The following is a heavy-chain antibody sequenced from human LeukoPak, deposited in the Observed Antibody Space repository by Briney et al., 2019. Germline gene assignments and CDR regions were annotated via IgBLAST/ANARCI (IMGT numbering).Heavy chain of an antibody. CDR1: GFTFSSYG. D-gene: IGHD3-22*01. CDR3: AKDTDYCDSSLEY. CDR2: ISYDGSNK. Sequence: GGSLRLSCAASGFTFSSYGMHWVRQAPGKGLEWVAVISYDGSNKYYADSVKGRFTISRDNSMNTLYLQMNSLRAEDMAVYYCAKDTDYCDSSLEYWGQGTLVTVSS. V-gene: IGHV3-30*18. J-gene: IGHJ4*02.